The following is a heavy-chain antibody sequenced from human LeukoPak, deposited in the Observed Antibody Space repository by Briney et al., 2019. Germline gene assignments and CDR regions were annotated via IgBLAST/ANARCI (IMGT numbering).Heavy chain of an antibody. D-gene: IGHD3-3*02. CDR2: INWNGGSI. V-gene: IGHV3-20*04. Sequence: GGSLRLSCAASGFTLDEFAMSWVRQAPGKGLEWVSSINWNGGSINYGDSVKGRFTISRDNANNSLYLQMNNLGDEGTAVYYCARSSTGSYFDYWGQGTLVTVSS. CDR1: GFTLDEFA. J-gene: IGHJ4*02. CDR3: ARSSTGSYFDY.